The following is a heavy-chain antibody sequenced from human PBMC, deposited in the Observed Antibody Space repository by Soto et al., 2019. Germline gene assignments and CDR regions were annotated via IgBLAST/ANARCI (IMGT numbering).Heavy chain of an antibody. CDR3: AKDRPRLTQQFNGVS. V-gene: IGHV1-18*01. D-gene: IGHD2-8*01. Sequence: QIQLVQSGPEVKKPGASVRVSCKASGYTFSEHGFSWVRQGPGQGLEWLGWISAYTGVTDYAQKFQGRLTLTTDTTTSTAYMELRRLRSDDTDVYYCAKDRPRLTQQFNGVSLGQGTLVTVSS. CDR2: ISAYTGVT. J-gene: IGHJ5*02. CDR1: GYTFSEHG.